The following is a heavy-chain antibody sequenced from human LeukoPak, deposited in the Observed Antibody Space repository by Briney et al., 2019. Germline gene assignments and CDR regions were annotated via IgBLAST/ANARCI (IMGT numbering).Heavy chain of an antibody. CDR3: ARDPNPYSGEGDY. CDR1: GGTFSSYA. V-gene: IGHV1-69*05. CDR2: IIPIFGTA. Sequence: SVKVSCKASGGTFSSYAISWVRQAPGQGLEWMGRIIPIFGTANYAQKFQGRVAITTDESTSTAYMELSSLRSEDTAVYYCARDPNPYSGEGDYWGQGTLVTVSS. J-gene: IGHJ4*02. D-gene: IGHD3-10*01.